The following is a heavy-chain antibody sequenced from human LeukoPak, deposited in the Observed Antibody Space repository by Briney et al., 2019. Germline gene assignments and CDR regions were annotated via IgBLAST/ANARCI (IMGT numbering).Heavy chain of an antibody. CDR2: INTNTGNP. CDR1: GYTFTSYA. J-gene: IGHJ6*03. V-gene: IGHV7-4-1*02. Sequence: GTSVKVSCKASGYTFTSYAMNWVRQAPGQGLEWMGWINTNTGNPTYAQGFTGRFVFSLDTSVSTAYLQISSLKAEDTAVYYCARVRAAPYYYYYMDVWGKGTTVTVSS. D-gene: IGHD2-15*01. CDR3: ARVRAAPYYYYYMDV.